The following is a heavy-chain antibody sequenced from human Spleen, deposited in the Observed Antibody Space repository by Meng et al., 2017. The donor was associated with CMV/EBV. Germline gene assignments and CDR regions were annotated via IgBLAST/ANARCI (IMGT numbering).Heavy chain of an antibody. CDR3: ASPTAGIDY. CDR1: GGSIRCVVYS. CDR2: IYSSGST. J-gene: IGHJ4*02. V-gene: IGHV4-30-4*01. D-gene: IGHD5-18*01. Sequence: QVQLRDGGAGLVKPSTTLSLTCLCAGGSIRCVVYSGSWVRQPPGKGLECIWYIYSSGSTYYNPSLQSRVTISVDTSKNQFSLKLSSVTAADTAVYYCASPTAGIDYWGQGTLVTVSS.